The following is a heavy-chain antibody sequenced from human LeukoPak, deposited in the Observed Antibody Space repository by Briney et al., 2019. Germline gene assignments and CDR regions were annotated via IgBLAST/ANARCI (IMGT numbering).Heavy chain of an antibody. CDR2: ISAYNGNT. V-gene: IGHV1-18*01. CDR3: ATECGSGWYWFDP. J-gene: IGHJ5*02. Sequence: ASVKVSCKASGYTFTNYTINWVRLAPGQGLEWMGWISAYNGNTNYAQKLQGRVTMTTDTSTSTAYMELRSLRSEDTAVYYCATECGSGWYWFDPWGQGTLVTVSS. CDR1: GYTFTNYT. D-gene: IGHD6-19*01.